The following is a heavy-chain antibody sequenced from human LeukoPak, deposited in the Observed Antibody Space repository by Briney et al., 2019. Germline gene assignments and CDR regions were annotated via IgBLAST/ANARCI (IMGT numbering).Heavy chain of an antibody. CDR2: IYYSGST. CDR1: GGSLSSGGYY. V-gene: IGHV4-31*03. D-gene: IGHD6-6*01. J-gene: IGHJ4*02. CDR3: ARRLPSPSSSFTFDY. Sequence: SQTLSLTCTVSGGSLSSGGYYWSWIRQHPGKGLEWIGYIYYSGSTYYNPSLKSRVTISVDTSKNQFSLKLSSVTAADTAVYYCARRLPSPSSSFTFDYWGQGTLVTVSS.